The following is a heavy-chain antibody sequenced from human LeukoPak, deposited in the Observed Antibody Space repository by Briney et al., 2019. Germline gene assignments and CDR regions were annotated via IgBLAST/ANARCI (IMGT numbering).Heavy chain of an antibody. V-gene: IGHV3-15*07. CDR2: IKSKTDGGTT. CDR3: ARDGSYGFFDY. D-gene: IGHD5-18*01. Sequence: PGGSLRLSCAASGFTFSNAWMNWVRQAPGKGLEWVGRIKSKTDGGTTDYAAPVKGRFTISRDNSKNTLYLQMNSLRAEDTAVYYCARDGSYGFFDYWGQGTLVTVSS. J-gene: IGHJ4*02. CDR1: GFTFSNAW.